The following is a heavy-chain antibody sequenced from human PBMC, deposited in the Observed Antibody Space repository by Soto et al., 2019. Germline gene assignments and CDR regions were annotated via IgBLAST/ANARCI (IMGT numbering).Heavy chain of an antibody. J-gene: IGHJ4*02. Sequence: QLQLQESGPGLVKPSETLSLTCSVSGDSINSDNYYWGWIRQPPGKGLEWLGSSYYRGNTYCNPSRKTRVTISLNKSRSQSSLTLNSVTAADWAVEFCARLEGLATSPYYFDYWGQGTLVTVSS. CDR2: SYYRGNT. D-gene: IGHD3-9*01. CDR3: ARLEGLATSPYYFDY. CDR1: GDSINSDNYY. V-gene: IGHV4-39*01.